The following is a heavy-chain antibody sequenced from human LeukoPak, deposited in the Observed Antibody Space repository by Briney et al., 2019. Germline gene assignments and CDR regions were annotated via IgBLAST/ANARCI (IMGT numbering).Heavy chain of an antibody. Sequence: GGSLRLSCAASGFTFSSYAMSWVRQAPGKGLEWVATIHKDGSEKYYVDSVKGRFTISRDNAKNSLSLQMNSLRDEDTALYYCARATYSVFAFDIWGQGTMVSVS. CDR1: GFTFSSYA. CDR3: ARATYSVFAFDI. J-gene: IGHJ3*02. V-gene: IGHV3-7*01. CDR2: IHKDGSEK. D-gene: IGHD2-15*01.